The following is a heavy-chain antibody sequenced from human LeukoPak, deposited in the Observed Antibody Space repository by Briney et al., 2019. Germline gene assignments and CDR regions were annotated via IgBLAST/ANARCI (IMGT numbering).Heavy chain of an antibody. D-gene: IGHD6-25*01. Sequence: TSQTLSLTCALSGDSVSRNSAAWKWIRQSPSRGLEWLGRTYYMSMWYDAYAVSVKSRIPIHPDTSKNQFSLHLNSVTPEDTAVYYCARGRSGYWVSLLTYWGQGILVTVSS. V-gene: IGHV6-1*01. CDR2: TYYMSMWYD. J-gene: IGHJ1*01. CDR1: GDSVSRNSAA. CDR3: ARGRSGYWVSLLTY.